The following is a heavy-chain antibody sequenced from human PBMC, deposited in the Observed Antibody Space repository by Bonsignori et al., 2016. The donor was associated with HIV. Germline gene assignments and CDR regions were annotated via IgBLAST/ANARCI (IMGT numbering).Heavy chain of an antibody. D-gene: IGHD3-16*01. CDR2: IYYSGST. J-gene: IGHJ3*02. V-gene: IGHV4-61*07. CDR3: ARQGGGGGSFDI. Sequence: RQAPGKGLEWIGFIYYSGSTNYNPSLKSRVTISVDTSKNQFSLKLSSVTAADTAVYYCARQGGGGGSFDIWGQGTMVTVSS.